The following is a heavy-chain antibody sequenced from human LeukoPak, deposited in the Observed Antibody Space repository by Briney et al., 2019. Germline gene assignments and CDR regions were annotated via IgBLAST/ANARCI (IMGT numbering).Heavy chain of an antibody. J-gene: IGHJ4*02. Sequence: ASVKVSCKASGGTFSSYAISWVRQAPGQGLEWMGRIIPILGIANYAQKFQGRVTITADKSTSTAYIELSSLRSEDTAVYYCARVGQWLVADHWGQGTLVTVSS. CDR3: ARVGQWLVADH. CDR2: IIPILGIA. CDR1: GGTFSSYA. V-gene: IGHV1-69*04. D-gene: IGHD6-19*01.